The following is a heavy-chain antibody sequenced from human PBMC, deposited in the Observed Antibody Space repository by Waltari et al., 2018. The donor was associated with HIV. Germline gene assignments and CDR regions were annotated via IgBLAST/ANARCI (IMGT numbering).Heavy chain of an antibody. CDR2: INPNSGGT. D-gene: IGHD6-13*01. CDR3: ARDKEQLPPTFYYGMDV. Sequence: GQGLEWMGWINPNSGGTNYAQKFQGRVTMTRDTSISTAYMELSRLRSDDTAVYYCARDKEQLPPTFYYGMDVWGQGTTVTVSS. J-gene: IGHJ6*02. V-gene: IGHV1-2*02.